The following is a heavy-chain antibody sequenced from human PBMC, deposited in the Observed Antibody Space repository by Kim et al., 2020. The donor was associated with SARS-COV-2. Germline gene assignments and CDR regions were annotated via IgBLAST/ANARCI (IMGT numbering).Heavy chain of an antibody. V-gene: IGHV3-53*01. D-gene: IGHD3-22*01. CDR3: ASHEWYYDSSGYYSTNAFDI. Sequence: GGSLRLSCAASGFTVSSNYMSWVRQAPGKGLEWVSVIYSGGSTYYADSVKGRFTISRDNSKNTLYLQMNSLRAEDTAVYYCASHEWYYDSSGYYSTNAFDIWGQGTMVTVSS. CDR1: GFTVSSNY. J-gene: IGHJ3*02. CDR2: IYSGGST.